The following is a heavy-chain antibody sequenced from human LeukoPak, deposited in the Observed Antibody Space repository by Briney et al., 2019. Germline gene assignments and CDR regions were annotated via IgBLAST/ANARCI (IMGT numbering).Heavy chain of an antibody. CDR2: IIPILGIA. CDR3: ARGTHFSRGILPAAALYYFDY. Sequence: SVKVSCKASGGTFSSYAISWVRQAPGQGLEWMGRIIPILGIANYAQKFQGRVTITADESTSTAYMELSSLRSEDTAVYYCARGTHFSRGILPAAALYYFDYWGQGTLVTVSS. CDR1: GGTFSSYA. V-gene: IGHV1-69*04. D-gene: IGHD2-2*01. J-gene: IGHJ4*02.